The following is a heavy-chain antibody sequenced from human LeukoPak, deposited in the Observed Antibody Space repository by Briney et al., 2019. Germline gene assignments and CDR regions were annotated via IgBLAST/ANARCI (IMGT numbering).Heavy chain of an antibody. J-gene: IGHJ5*02. CDR2: INPSGGST. D-gene: IGHD2-15*01. V-gene: IGHV1-46*01. CDR1: GYTFTSYY. Sequence: ASVKVSCKASGYTFTSYYMHWVRQAPGQGLEWMGIINPSGGSTSYAQKFQGRVTMTRDTSTSTVYMEPSSLRSEDTAVYYCARGVPGYCSGGSCYPMYPWGQGTLVTVSS. CDR3: ARGVPGYCSGGSCYPMYP.